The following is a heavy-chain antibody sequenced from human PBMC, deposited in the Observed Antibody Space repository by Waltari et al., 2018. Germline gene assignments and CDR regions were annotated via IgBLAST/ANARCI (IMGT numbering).Heavy chain of an antibody. Sequence: QVQLVQSGAEVKKPGSSVKVSCKASGGTFSSYAISWVRPAPGQGLEWMGGIIPIFGTANYAQKFQGRVTITTDESTSTAYMELSSLRSEDTAVYYCARGLRFGELSGFAFDIWGQGTMVTVSS. CDR1: GGTFSSYA. CDR3: ARGLRFGELSGFAFDI. V-gene: IGHV1-69*05. CDR2: IIPIFGTA. D-gene: IGHD3-10*01. J-gene: IGHJ3*02.